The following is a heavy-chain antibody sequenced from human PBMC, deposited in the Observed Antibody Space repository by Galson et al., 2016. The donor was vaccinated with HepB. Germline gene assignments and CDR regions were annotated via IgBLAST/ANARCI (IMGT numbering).Heavy chain of an antibody. D-gene: IGHD3-16*01. CDR3: ARPPEGDRRYFDL. Sequence: SLRLSCAASGFTFSTYRMNWVRQAPGKGLEWVSFISITSGYKYYADSLKGRVTISRDNAKNSLYLQMNSLRAEDTAVYYCARPPEGDRRYFDLWGRGTLVTVSS. J-gene: IGHJ2*01. CDR1: GFTFSTYR. V-gene: IGHV3-21*01. CDR2: ISITSGYK.